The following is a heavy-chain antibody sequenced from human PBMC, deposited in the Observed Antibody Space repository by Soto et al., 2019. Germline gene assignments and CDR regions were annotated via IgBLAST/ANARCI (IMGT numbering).Heavy chain of an antibody. Sequence: EVQLLESGGGLVQPGGALRLSCAASGFTFNNYAMYWVRQAPGKGLEWVSAISSGGGHTYYRDSVKGRFTISRDNSKNTLYLEMVNLRGEATAVYSCAKDRDDYVYFDAFESWGQGTMVTVSS. CDR2: ISSGGGHT. CDR3: AKDRDDYVYFDAFES. CDR1: GFTFNNYA. V-gene: IGHV3-23*01. D-gene: IGHD4-17*01. J-gene: IGHJ3*02.